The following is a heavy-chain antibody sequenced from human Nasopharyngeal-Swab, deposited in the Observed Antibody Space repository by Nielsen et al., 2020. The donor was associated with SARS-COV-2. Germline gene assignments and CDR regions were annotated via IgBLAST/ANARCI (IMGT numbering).Heavy chain of an antibody. CDR3: TLDRSDSRNDY. V-gene: IGHV3-49*03. Sequence: GGSLRLSCTASGFTFGDYAMSWFRQAPGKGLEWVGFIRSKAYGGTTEYAASVKGRFTISRDDSKSIAYQQMNSLKSEDTAFYYCTLDRSDSRNDYWGQGTLVTVSS. J-gene: IGHJ4*02. CDR1: GFTFGDYA. CDR2: IRSKAYGGTT. D-gene: IGHD6-6*01.